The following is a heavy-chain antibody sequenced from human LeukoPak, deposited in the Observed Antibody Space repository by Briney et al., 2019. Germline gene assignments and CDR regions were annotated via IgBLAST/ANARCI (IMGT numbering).Heavy chain of an antibody. CDR2: IYHSGST. D-gene: IGHD5-18*01. CDR3: ARRAWIQLRSGSYYFDY. Sequence: PSETLSLTCAVSGYSISSGYYWGWIRQPPGKGLGWIGSIYHSGSTYYNPSLKSRVTISVDTSKNQFSLKLSSVTAADTAVYYCARRAWIQLRSGSYYFDYWGQGTLVTVSS. J-gene: IGHJ4*02. V-gene: IGHV4-38-2*01. CDR1: GYSISSGYY.